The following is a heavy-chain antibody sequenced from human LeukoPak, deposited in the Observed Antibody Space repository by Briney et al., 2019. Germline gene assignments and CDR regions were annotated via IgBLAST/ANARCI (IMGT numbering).Heavy chain of an antibody. CDR1: GYSISSGYY. CDR2: IYHSGST. Sequence: KASETLSLTCTVSGYSISSGYYWGWIRQPPGKGLEWIGSIYHSGSTYYNPSLKSRVTISVDTSKNQFSLKLSSVTAADTAVYYCARVVGSYGSYYFDYWGQGTLVTVSS. D-gene: IGHD5-18*01. CDR3: ARVVGSYGSYYFDY. J-gene: IGHJ4*02. V-gene: IGHV4-38-2*02.